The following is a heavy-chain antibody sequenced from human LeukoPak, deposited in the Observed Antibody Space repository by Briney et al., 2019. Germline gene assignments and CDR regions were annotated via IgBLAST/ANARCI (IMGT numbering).Heavy chain of an antibody. V-gene: IGHV4-61*01. CDR1: GGSVSSGSYY. D-gene: IGHD3-22*01. CDR3: ARELSYYDSSGYYNRHWYSDH. Sequence: SETLSLTCTVSGGSVSSGSYYWSWIRQPPGKGLEWIGYIYYSGSTNYNPSLKSRVTISVDTSKNQFSLKLSSVTAADTAVYYCARELSYYDSSGYYNRHWYSDHWGRGTLVTVSS. J-gene: IGHJ2*01. CDR2: IYYSGST.